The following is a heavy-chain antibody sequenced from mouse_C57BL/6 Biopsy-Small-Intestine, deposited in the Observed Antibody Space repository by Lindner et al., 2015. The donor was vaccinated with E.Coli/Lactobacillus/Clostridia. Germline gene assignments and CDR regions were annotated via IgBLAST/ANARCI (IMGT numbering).Heavy chain of an antibody. CDR3: ARGNYYGNSVYDAFDI. V-gene: IGHV1-84*02. J-gene: IGHJ3*01. CDR2: MNTPTGNT. D-gene: IGHD1-1*02. Sequence: SVKVSCKASGYTFTNYDINWVRQAPGQGLEWMGWMNTPTGNTGYAQTFQGRDTMTRDTSINTAYMELTGLRPEDTAVFYCARGNYYGNSVYDAFDIWGQGTMVSVSS. CDR1: GYTFTNYD.